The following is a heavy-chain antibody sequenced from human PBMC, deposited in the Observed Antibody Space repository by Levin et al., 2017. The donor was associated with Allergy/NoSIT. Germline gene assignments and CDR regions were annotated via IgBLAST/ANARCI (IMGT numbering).Heavy chain of an antibody. D-gene: IGHD5-12*01. V-gene: IGHV1-18*01. J-gene: IGHJ6*03. Sequence: ASVKVSCKASGYTFTSYGISWVRQAPGQGLEWMGWISAYNGNTNYAQKLQGRVTMTTDTSTSTAYMELRSLRSDDTAVYYCARDGYASSAEVYYYYYYMDVWGKGTTVTVSS. CDR3: ARDGYASSAEVYYYYYYMDV. CDR1: GYTFTSYG. CDR2: ISAYNGNT.